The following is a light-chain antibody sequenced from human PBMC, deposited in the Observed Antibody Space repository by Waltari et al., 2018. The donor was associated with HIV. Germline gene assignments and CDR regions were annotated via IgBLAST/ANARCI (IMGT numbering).Light chain of an antibody. CDR3: QLYDDSHFT. Sequence: EIVLTPSPGTLSLSPGERGTLPCRASQNLRGTYLSWYQHKPGQPPRLLIYGASSRATGVPDRFSGSGSGTDVNLTISRLEPEDFAMYYCQLYDDSHFTCGPGTKVDVK. J-gene: IGKJ3*01. CDR1: QNLRGTY. CDR2: GAS. V-gene: IGKV3-20*01.